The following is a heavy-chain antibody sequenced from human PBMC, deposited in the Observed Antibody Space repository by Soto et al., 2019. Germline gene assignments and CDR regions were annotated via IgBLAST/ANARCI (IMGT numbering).Heavy chain of an antibody. V-gene: IGHV4-59*01. D-gene: IGHD1-26*01. CDR1: GGSISSYY. CDR2: IYYSGST. CDR3: ARSLYSGSYTNWFDP. J-gene: IGHJ5*02. Sequence: PSETLSLTCTVSGGSISSYYWSWIRPPPGKGLEYIGYIYYSGSTNYNPSLKSRVTISVDTSKKQFSLKLSSVTAADTAVYYCARSLYSGSYTNWFDPWGQGTLVTVSS.